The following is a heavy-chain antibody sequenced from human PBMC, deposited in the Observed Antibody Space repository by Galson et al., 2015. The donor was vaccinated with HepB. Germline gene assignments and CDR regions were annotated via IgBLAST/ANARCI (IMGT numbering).Heavy chain of an antibody. V-gene: IGHV1-18*04. CDR1: GYTFAMFG. D-gene: IGHD3-22*01. Sequence: SVKVSCKASGYTFAMFGISWVRQAPGQGLEWMGGINTQNGKTYHAKKFQDRVVMNTDTSTGTVYMDLRSLGSDDTAVYYCAKDLKYYYDSSGRHVDWGQGTLVIVS. J-gene: IGHJ4*02. CDR2: INTQNGKT. CDR3: AKDLKYYYDSSGRHVD.